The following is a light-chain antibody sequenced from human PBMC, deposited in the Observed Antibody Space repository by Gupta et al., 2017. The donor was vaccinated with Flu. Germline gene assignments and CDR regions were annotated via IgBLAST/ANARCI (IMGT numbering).Light chain of an antibody. J-gene: IGKJ4*01. CDR2: DAS. V-gene: IGKV3-11*01. CDR3: QQRSNLPT. Sequence: EIVLTQSPATLSLSPGERATLSCRASQSVSSYLAWYQQKPGQAPRLLIYDASNRATGIPARFSGSGSGTDFTLTISSRETEDFAVYYCQQRSNLPTFGGGTKVEIK. CDR1: QSVSSY.